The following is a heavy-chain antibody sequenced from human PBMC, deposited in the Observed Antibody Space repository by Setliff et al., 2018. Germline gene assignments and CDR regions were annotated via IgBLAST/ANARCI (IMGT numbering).Heavy chain of an antibody. V-gene: IGHV4-34*01. CDR2: INHSGTT. J-gene: IGHJ4*02. CDR3: ARGRNVAARLLDS. Sequence: SETLSLTCAAYGGTFSDYYWTWIRQPPGKGLEWIGEINHSGTTNYHPSLRSRVTTSVDTSKNQFSLKVTSVTAADTSVYFCARGRNVAARLLDSWGQGTLVTVSS. D-gene: IGHD6-6*01. CDR1: GGTFSDYY.